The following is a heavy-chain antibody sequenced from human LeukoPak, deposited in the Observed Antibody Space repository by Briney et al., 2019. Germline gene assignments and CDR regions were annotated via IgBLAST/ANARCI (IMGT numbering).Heavy chain of an antibody. Sequence: GGSLRLSCAASGFTFSSYSMNWVRHAPGKGLELVSSISSSSSYIYYADSVKGRFTISRDNAKNSLYLQMNSLRAEDTAVYYCAREYYGSGSPSLDYWGQGTLVTVSS. D-gene: IGHD3-10*01. CDR2: ISSSSSYI. J-gene: IGHJ4*02. V-gene: IGHV3-21*01. CDR3: AREYYGSGSPSLDY. CDR1: GFTFSSYS.